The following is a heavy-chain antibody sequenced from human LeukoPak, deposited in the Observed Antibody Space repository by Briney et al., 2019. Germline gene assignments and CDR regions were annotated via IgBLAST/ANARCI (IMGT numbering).Heavy chain of an antibody. CDR1: GFTFSSYG. D-gene: IGHD3-16*01. CDR3: AKSGATRGTCFDY. V-gene: IGHV3-30*18. J-gene: IGHJ4*02. Sequence: PGGSLRLSCAASGFTFSSYGMHWVRQAPGKGLEWVAVISYDGSNKYYADSVKGRFTISRDNSKNTLYLQMNSLRAEDTAVYCAKSGATRGTCFDYWGQGTLVTVSS. CDR2: ISYDGSNK.